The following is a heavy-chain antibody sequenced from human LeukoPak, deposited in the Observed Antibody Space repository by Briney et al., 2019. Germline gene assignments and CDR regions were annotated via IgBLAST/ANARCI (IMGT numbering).Heavy chain of an antibody. CDR1: GGSISSSSYY. V-gene: IGHV4-39*07. CDR3: AREGWAVAKKGDY. Sequence: SETLSLTCTVSGGSISSSSYYWGWIRQPPGKGLEWIGSIYYSGSTYYNPSLKSRVTISVDTSKNQFSLKLSSVTAADTAVYYCAREGWAVAKKGDYWGQGTLVTVSS. CDR2: IYYSGST. D-gene: IGHD6-19*01. J-gene: IGHJ4*02.